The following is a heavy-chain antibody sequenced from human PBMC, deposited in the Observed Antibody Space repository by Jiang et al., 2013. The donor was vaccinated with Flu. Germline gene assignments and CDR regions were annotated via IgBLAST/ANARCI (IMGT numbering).Heavy chain of an antibody. CDR1: GDSVSSNSAA. J-gene: IGHJ4*02. V-gene: IGHV6-1*01. CDR2: TYFRSKWYD. CDR3: ARGLYSGNYYYHDY. Sequence: LTCAISGDSVSSNSAAWTWIRQSPSRGLEWLGRTYFRSKWYDDYAPSVASRLTIILDTSKNQFSLQMSSVTPEDTAVYYCARGLYSGNYYYHDYWGQGTLVTVPS. D-gene: IGHD1-26*01.